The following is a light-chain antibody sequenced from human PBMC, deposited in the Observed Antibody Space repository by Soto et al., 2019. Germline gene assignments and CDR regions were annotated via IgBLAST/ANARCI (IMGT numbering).Light chain of an antibody. CDR1: QSVGSD. J-gene: IGKJ4*01. V-gene: IGKV3D-15*01. Sequence: EIVMTQSPATLSVSPGERATLSCRASQSVGSDLAWYQQKPGQAPRLVIYDIFTRAPGVPTRISGSGSGTEFTLTISILQSEDFAVYYCQQYNSWPLTFGGGTKV. CDR2: DIF. CDR3: QQYNSWPLT.